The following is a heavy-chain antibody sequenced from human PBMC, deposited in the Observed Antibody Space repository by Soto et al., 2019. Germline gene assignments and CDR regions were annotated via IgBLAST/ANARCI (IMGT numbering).Heavy chain of an antibody. J-gene: IGHJ4*02. CDR2: ISAYSGKT. CDR3: ARGERRSGYSYGHFDN. V-gene: IGHV1-18*01. CDR1: GYTFTSYG. Sequence: QVQLVQSGPEVKKPGASVKVSCKASGYTFTSYGISWVRQATGQGLDRMGWISAYSGKTNYTEKVQGRVNMTTDRSTSTAYMELRSLRSDDTAVYYCARGERRSGYSYGHFDNLGQGTLVTVSS. D-gene: IGHD5-18*01.